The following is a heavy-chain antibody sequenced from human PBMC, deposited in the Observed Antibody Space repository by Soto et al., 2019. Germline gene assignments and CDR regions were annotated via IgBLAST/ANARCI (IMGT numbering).Heavy chain of an antibody. V-gene: IGHV3-11*01. CDR1: GFTFSDYY. CDR2: ISSSGSTI. D-gene: IGHD6-6*01. Sequence: QVQLVESGGGLVKPGGSLRLSCAASGFTFSDYYMSWIRQAPGKGLEWVSYISSSGSTIYYADSVKGRFTISRDNAKNSLYLHMNSLRAEDTAVYYCGSSSPKAYYYYYYMDVWGKGTTVTVSS. CDR3: GSSSPKAYYYYYYMDV. J-gene: IGHJ6*03.